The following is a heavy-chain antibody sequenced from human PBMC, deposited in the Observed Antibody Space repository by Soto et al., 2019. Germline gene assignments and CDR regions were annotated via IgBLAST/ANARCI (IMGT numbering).Heavy chain of an antibody. J-gene: IGHJ6*02. V-gene: IGHV1-46*01. CDR1: GYTFTSYY. CDR3: ARDELDPDTYYYYYYGMDV. D-gene: IGHD1-7*01. CDR2: INPSGGST. Sequence: QVQLVQSGAEVKKPGASVKVSCKASGYTFTSYYMHWVRQAPGQGLEWMGIINPSGGSTSYAQKFQGRVTMTRDTSTSKVYMELSSLRSEDTAVYYCARDELDPDTYYYYYYGMDVWGQGTTVTVSS.